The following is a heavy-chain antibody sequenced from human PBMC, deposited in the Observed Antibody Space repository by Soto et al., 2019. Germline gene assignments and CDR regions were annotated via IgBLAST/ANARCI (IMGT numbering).Heavy chain of an antibody. V-gene: IGHV3-48*04. CDR2: ISSSGSTI. J-gene: IGHJ3*02. D-gene: IGHD3-10*01. Sequence: VQLVESGGGVVQPGRSLRLSCAASGFTFSSYAMHWVRQAPGKGLEWVSYISSSGSTIYYADSVKGRFTISRDNAKNSLYLQMNSLRAEDTAVYYCAGRFGELIAFDIWGQGTMVTVSS. CDR3: AGRFGELIAFDI. CDR1: GFTFSSYA.